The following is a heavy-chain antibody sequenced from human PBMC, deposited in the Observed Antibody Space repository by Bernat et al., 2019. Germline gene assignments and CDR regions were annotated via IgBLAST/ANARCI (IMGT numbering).Heavy chain of an antibody. CDR2: IHYSGST. CDR3: ARRVTYGSNFDY. CDR1: GGSISSSDYL. D-gene: IGHD3-10*01. Sequence: HLQLQESGPGLMKPSETLSLTCTVSGGSISSSDYLWGWLRQPPGKGLEWIGNIHYSGSTHYDPSLQSRVTISVDTSKNHCSLKMTSVTAADTAVYYCARRVTYGSNFDYWGQGTLVTVSS. J-gene: IGHJ4*02. V-gene: IGHV4-39*02.